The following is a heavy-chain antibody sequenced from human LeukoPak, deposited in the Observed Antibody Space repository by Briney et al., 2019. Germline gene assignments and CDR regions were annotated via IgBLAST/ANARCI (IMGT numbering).Heavy chain of an antibody. CDR3: ARGFTVAQYGPDYYYMDV. CDR2: LNWNGGST. CDR1: GFAFDDYA. V-gene: IGHV3-20*04. J-gene: IGHJ6*03. D-gene: IGHD1-14*01. Sequence: PGGSLRLSCAASGFAFDDYAMSWVRQAPGKGLEWVSGLNWNGGSTGYADSVRGRFTISRDNAKNSLYLQMNSLRAEDTALYYCARGFTVAQYGPDYYYMDVWGKGTTVTISS.